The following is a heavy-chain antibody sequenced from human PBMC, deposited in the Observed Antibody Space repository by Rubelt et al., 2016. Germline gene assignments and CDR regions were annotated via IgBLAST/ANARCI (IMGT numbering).Heavy chain of an antibody. Sequence: QVQLQESAPGLVKPSQTLSLTCAVYGGSFSGYYWSWIRQPPGKGLEWIGEINHSGSTNYNPSLKSRVTISVDTSKNQFSLKLSSVTAADTAVYYCARHGRAAARYYVWGQGTTVTVSS. V-gene: IGHV4-34*09. D-gene: IGHD6-13*01. CDR1: GGSFSGYY. J-gene: IGHJ6*02. CDR2: INHSGST. CDR3: ARHGRAAARYYV.